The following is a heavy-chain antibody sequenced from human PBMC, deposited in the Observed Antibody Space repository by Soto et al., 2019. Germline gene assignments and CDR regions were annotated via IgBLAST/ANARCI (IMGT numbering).Heavy chain of an antibody. Sequence: QVQLVQSGGEVKKPGASVKVSCKASGYTFTSYGISWVRQAPGQGLEWMGWITTYNGYTNYAQKFQGRLTMTTDTRTSTAYLELRSLRSDDMAVYYCARIPNERGGWFDPWGQGTLVTVSS. V-gene: IGHV1-18*03. CDR2: ITTYNGYT. J-gene: IGHJ5*02. CDR1: GYTFTSYG. D-gene: IGHD2-8*01. CDR3: ARIPNERGGWFDP.